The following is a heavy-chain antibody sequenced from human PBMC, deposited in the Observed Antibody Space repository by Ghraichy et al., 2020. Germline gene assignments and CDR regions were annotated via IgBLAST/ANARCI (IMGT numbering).Heavy chain of an antibody. CDR3: ARAEITYYDFWSGYYNWFDP. V-gene: IGHV4-61*01. CDR1: GGSVSSGSYY. Sequence: SETLSLTCTVSGGSVSSGSYYWSWIRQPPGKGLEWIGYIYYSGSTNYNPSLKSRVTISVDTSKNQFSLKLSSVTAADTAVYYCARAEITYYDFWSGYYNWFDPWGQGTLVTVSS. D-gene: IGHD3-3*01. J-gene: IGHJ5*02. CDR2: IYYSGST.